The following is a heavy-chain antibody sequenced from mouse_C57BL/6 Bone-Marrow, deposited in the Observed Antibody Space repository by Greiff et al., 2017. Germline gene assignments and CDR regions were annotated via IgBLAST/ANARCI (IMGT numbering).Heavy chain of an antibody. D-gene: IGHD2-1*01. Sequence: VQLQQSGAELAKPGASVKLSCKASGYTFTSYWMHWVKQRPGQGLEWIGYINPSSGYTKYNQKFKGKATLTADKSSSTAYMQLSSLTYEDSAVYYCASRIYYGNYPWFAYWGQGTLVTVAA. J-gene: IGHJ3*01. CDR1: GYTFTSYW. CDR3: ASRIYYGNYPWFAY. V-gene: IGHV1-7*01. CDR2: INPSSGYT.